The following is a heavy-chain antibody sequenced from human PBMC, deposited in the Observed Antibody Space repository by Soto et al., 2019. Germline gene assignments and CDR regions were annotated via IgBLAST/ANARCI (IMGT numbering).Heavy chain of an antibody. CDR2: IGTAGDT. J-gene: IGHJ4*02. CDR3: AREIGTWELTFGFGY. CDR1: GFTFSSYD. V-gene: IGHV3-13*01. D-gene: IGHD1-26*01. Sequence: ESGGGLVQPGGSLRLSCAASGFTFSSYDMHWVRQATGKGLEWVSAIGTAGDTYYPGSVKGRFTISRENAKNSLYLQMNSLRAEDTAVYYCAREIGTWELTFGFGYWGQGTLVTVSS.